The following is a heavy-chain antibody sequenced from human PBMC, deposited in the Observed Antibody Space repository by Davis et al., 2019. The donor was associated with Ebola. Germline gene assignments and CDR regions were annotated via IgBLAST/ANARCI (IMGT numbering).Heavy chain of an antibody. D-gene: IGHD6-19*01. Sequence: GESLKISCAASGFTFSSYAMHWVRQAPGKGLEWVAVISYDGSNKYYADSVKDRFTISRDNSKNTLYLQMNSLRAEDTAVYYCTISRGKYIAVAGTHDYWGQGTLVTVSS. CDR2: ISYDGSNK. CDR1: GFTFSSYA. CDR3: TISRGKYIAVAGTHDY. V-gene: IGHV3-30*14. J-gene: IGHJ4*02.